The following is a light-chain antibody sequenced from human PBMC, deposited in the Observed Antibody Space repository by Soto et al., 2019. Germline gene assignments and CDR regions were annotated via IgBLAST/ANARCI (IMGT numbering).Light chain of an antibody. J-gene: IGKJ1*01. CDR1: QSVRSSS. CDR3: QQYGDSPDTDRWT. CDR2: GAS. Sequence: EIVLTQSPGTLSLSPGERASLSCRASQSVRSSSLAWYQQKLGQPPRLLIYGASSRATGIPDRFSGSGSGTDFTLTISRLEPEDCAVYFCQQYGDSPDTDRWTFGPGTKVEI. V-gene: IGKV3-20*01.